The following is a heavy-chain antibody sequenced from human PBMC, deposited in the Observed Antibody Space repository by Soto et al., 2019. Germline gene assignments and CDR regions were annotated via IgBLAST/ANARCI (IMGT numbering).Heavy chain of an antibody. V-gene: IGHV1-3*05. CDR1: GYTFTSYA. J-gene: IGHJ4*02. CDR3: VRFCGGDCYSGFDY. D-gene: IGHD2-21*02. Sequence: QVQLVQSGAEEKKPGASVKVSCKASGYTFTSYAMHWVRQAPGQRLEWMGWINAGNGNTKYSQKFQGRVTITRDTSASTAYMELSSLRSEDTAVYYCVRFCGGDCYSGFDYWGQGTLVTVSS. CDR2: INAGNGNT.